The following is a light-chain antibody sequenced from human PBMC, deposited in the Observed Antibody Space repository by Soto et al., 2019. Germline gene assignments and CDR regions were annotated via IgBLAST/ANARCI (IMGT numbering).Light chain of an antibody. J-gene: IGLJ2*01. Sequence: SSELTQPPSVSVAPGQTARITCGGHSIGTKSVHWYQQKPGQAPVLVVYDDSDRPSGIPERFSGSNSGNTATLTISRVEAGDEADYYCRVWDNSSAHVVFGGGTKLTVL. CDR2: DDS. CDR1: SIGTKS. V-gene: IGLV3-21*02. CDR3: RVWDNSSAHVV.